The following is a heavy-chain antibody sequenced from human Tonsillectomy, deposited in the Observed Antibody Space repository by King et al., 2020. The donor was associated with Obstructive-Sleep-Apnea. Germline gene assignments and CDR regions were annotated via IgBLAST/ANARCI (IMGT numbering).Heavy chain of an antibody. CDR3: VRMNGGDIVVVPAAMEGFDY. J-gene: IGHJ4*02. Sequence: VQLQQWGAGLLKPSETLSLTCAVYGGSFSGYYWSWIRQPPGKGLEWIGEINHSGSTNYNPSLKSRVTISVDTSKNQFSLKLSSVTAADTAVYYCVRMNGGDIVVVPAAMEGFDYWGQGTLVTVSS. D-gene: IGHD2-2*01. CDR1: GGSFSGYY. CDR2: INHSGST. V-gene: IGHV4-34*01.